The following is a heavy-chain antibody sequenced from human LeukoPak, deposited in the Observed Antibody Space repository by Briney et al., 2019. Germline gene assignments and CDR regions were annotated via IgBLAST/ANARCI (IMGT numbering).Heavy chain of an antibody. Sequence: GGSLRLSCAASGFTFSSYGMHWVRQAPGKGLEWVSSISSSSSYIYYADSVKGRFTISRDNAKNSLYLQMNSLRAEDTAVYYCARVPDSGYAGGFNYFDYWGQGTLVTVSS. CDR1: GFTFSSYG. CDR3: ARVPDSGYAGGFNYFDY. J-gene: IGHJ4*02. V-gene: IGHV3-21*01. CDR2: ISSSSSYI. D-gene: IGHD5-12*01.